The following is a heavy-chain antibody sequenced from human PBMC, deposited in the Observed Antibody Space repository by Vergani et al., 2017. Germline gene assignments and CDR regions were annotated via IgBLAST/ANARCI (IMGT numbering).Heavy chain of an antibody. J-gene: IGHJ4*02. Sequence: QVQLVESGGGVVQPGKSLSLSCEASGFIFSDYVMHWVRQAPGKGLEWLAYIGKDGINTRYRDAVKGRFTVSRDNSKDILYLQMDSLRSEDTALYYCAKYLRDTTDGLPDSWGPGTLVIVSS. CDR1: GFIFSDYV. D-gene: IGHD1-14*01. CDR3: AKYLRDTTDGLPDS. V-gene: IGHV3-30*02. CDR2: IGKDGINT.